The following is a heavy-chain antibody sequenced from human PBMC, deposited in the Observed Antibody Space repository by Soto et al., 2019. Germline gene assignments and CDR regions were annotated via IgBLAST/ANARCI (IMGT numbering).Heavy chain of an antibody. CDR2: ISGYNGDT. Sequence: QVQLVQSGAAVKKPGASVKVSCKASGYTFNNYGISWVRQARGQGLEWMGWISGYNGDTDYAHNFKARLTMTTDTATSTDAMKPMSLPSDSTAVYFCARYSGTSGVWPYFSDHWGQGTPITVSS. CDR3: ARYSGTSGVWPYFSDH. D-gene: IGHD2-2*01. CDR1: GYTFNNYG. J-gene: IGHJ4*02. V-gene: IGHV1-18*01.